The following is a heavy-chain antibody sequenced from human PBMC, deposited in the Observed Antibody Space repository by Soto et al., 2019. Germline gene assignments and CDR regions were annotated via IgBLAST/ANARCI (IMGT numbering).Heavy chain of an antibody. CDR3: ARGYYDMDLGLFDY. J-gene: IGHJ4*02. CDR2: LSSSGSTI. CDR1: GFTFSSYN. V-gene: IGHV3-21*04. D-gene: IGHD3-9*01. Sequence: EVQLVESGGGLVKPGGSLRLSCAASGFTFSSYNMNWVRRAPGKGLEWVSSLSSSGSTIYYADSVKGRFTISRDNAKNSLYLQMNSLRAEDTAVYYCARGYYDMDLGLFDYWGQGTLVTVSS.